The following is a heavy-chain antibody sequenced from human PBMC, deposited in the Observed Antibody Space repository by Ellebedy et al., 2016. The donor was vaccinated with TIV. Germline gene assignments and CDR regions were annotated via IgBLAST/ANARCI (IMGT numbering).Heavy chain of an antibody. CDR1: GFTFSSYW. CDR2: MNSYGSIT. J-gene: IGHJ6*02. Sequence: GESLKISCAASGFTFSSYWMHWVRQAPGKGLVWVSRMNSYGSITRFADSVRGRFTISRDNAKNMLYLQMSSLTAEDTAVYYCAREVDTSMADGLDVWGQGTTVTVSS. CDR3: AREVDTSMADGLDV. D-gene: IGHD5-18*01. V-gene: IGHV3-74*01.